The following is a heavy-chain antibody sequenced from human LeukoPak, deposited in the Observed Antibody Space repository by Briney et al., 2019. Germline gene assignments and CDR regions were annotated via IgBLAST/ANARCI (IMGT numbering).Heavy chain of an antibody. CDR2: ISTSDNM. Sequence: GGSLRLSCAASGFTFSSYSMNWVRQAPGKGLEWVSSISTSDNMYYGDSVRGRFTISRDNTRNSVYLQMNSLRAEDTAVYYCAREVLDVDATMTNYYYYMDVWGKGTTVTVSS. D-gene: IGHD5-18*01. CDR1: GFTFSSYS. V-gene: IGHV3-21*01. CDR3: AREVLDVDATMTNYYYYMDV. J-gene: IGHJ6*03.